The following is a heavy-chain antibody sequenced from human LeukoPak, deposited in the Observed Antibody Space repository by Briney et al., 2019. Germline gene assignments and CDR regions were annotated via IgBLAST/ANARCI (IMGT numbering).Heavy chain of an antibody. CDR3: AKDRVPDSRWDIDY. CDR1: GFIFSTYT. CDR2: IYGGGGGR. V-gene: IGHV3-23*01. J-gene: IGHJ4*02. Sequence: TGGSLRLSCAGSGFIFSTYTMNWVRQAPGKGLEWVSGIYGGGGGRYYGDCVKGRFNTYRDNYKNTVYLQMNSLRAEDTAVYYCAKDRVPDSRWDIDYWGQGTLVTVSS. D-gene: IGHD1-14*01.